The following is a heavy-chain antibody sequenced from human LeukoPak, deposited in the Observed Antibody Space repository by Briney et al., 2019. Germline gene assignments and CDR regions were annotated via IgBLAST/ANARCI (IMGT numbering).Heavy chain of an antibody. CDR2: IHYSGST. CDR3: ARDKYGSGSYSWSKRLDY. Sequence: SETLSLTCVVSGYSISSAYYWGWIRQPPGKGLEWIGTIHYSGSTYYNPSLKSRVTISVDTSKNQFSLKLTSVTAADTAVYYCARDKYGSGSYSWSKRLDYWGQGTLVTVSS. CDR1: GYSISSAYY. J-gene: IGHJ4*02. V-gene: IGHV4-38-2*02. D-gene: IGHD3-10*01.